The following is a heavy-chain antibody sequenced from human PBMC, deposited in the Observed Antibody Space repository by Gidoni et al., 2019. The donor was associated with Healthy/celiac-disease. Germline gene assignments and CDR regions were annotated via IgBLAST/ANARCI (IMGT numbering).Heavy chain of an antibody. CDR1: VGSIRGSRDY. V-gene: IGHV4-31*03. CDR3: ARANRDYGDKNPLTFDY. D-gene: IGHD4-17*01. CDR2: IYSSGST. Sequence: QVQLQESGPGRVNPSQTPSVTVTVCVGSIRGSRDYWSWIRQHPGKGLEWFGYIYSSGSTYYNTSLKNRVTISVDTSKNQFSHKLSYVPAAETAVYYCARANRDYGDKNPLTFDYWGQGTLVTVSS. J-gene: IGHJ4*02.